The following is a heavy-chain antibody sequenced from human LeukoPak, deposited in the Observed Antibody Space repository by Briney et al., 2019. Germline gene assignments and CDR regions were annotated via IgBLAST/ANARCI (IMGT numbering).Heavy chain of an antibody. CDR1: GFTFSSYG. CDR3: AKDQCTRTSCDGYPGY. J-gene: IGHJ4*02. Sequence: GGSLRLSCAASGFTFSSYGMHWVRQAPGKGLECVAFIHFDGSTKYSGDSVKGRFTVSRDNSRNTLYLQMNSVRPEDTAVYYCAKDQCTRTSCDGYPGYWGQGTLVTVSS. V-gene: IGHV3-30*02. D-gene: IGHD2-2*01. CDR2: IHFDGSTK.